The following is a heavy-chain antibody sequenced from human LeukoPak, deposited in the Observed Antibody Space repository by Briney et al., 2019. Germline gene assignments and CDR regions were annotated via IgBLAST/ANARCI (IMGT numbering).Heavy chain of an antibody. J-gene: IGHJ4*02. CDR1: GGSFNGYY. D-gene: IGHD2-2*01. V-gene: IGHV4-34*01. CDR3: ARGLVVPAAFFDY. CDR2: INHSGST. Sequence: SETLSLTCAVYGGSFNGYYWSWIRQPPGKGLEWIGEINHSGSTNYNPSLKSRVTISVDTSKNQFSLKLSSVTAADTAVYYCARGLVVPAAFFDYWGQGTLVTVSS.